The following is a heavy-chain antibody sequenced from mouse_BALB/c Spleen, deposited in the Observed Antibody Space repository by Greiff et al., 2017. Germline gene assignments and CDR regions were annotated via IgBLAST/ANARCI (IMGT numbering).Heavy chain of an antibody. J-gene: IGHJ4*01. CDR3: ARGDGYRMDY. D-gene: IGHD2-3*01. CDR1: GFSLTSYG. Sequence: VKLVESGPGLVAPSQSLSITCTVSGFSLTSYGVHWVRQPPGKGLEWLGVIWAGGSTNYNSALMSRLSISKDNSKSQVFLKMNSLQTDDTAMYYCARGDGYRMDYWGQGTSVTVSS. V-gene: IGHV2-9*02. CDR2: IWAGGST.